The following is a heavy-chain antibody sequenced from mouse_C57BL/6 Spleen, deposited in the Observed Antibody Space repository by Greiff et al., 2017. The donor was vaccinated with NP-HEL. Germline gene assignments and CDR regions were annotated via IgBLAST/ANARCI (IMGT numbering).Heavy chain of an antibody. J-gene: IGHJ2*01. D-gene: IGHD1-1*01. Sequence: QVQLQQSGPELVKPGASVKISCKASGYAFSSSWMNWVKQRPGKGLEWIGRIYPGDGDTNYNGKFKGKATLTADKSSSTAYMQLSSLTSEDSAVYFCASSIYYRDYWGQGTTLTVSS. CDR1: GYAFSSSW. V-gene: IGHV1-82*01. CDR3: ASSIYYRDY. CDR2: IYPGDGDT.